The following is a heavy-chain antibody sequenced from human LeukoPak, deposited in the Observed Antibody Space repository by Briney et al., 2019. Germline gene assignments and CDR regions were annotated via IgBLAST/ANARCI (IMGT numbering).Heavy chain of an antibody. CDR2: IYTSGST. V-gene: IGHV4-4*07. Sequence: SETLSLTCTVSGGSISSYYWSWIRQPAGKGLEWIGRIYTSGSTNYNPSLKSRVTISVDKSKNQFSLKLSSVTAADTAVYYCARDHRYYGSGSYPDWGQGTLVTVSS. CDR3: ARDHRYYGSGSYPD. D-gene: IGHD3-10*01. CDR1: GGSISSYY. J-gene: IGHJ4*02.